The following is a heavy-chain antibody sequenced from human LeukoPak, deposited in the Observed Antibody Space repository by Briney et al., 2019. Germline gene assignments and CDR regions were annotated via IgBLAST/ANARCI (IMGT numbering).Heavy chain of an antibody. CDR1: DGSISSDY. J-gene: IGHJ5*02. Sequence: SETLSLTCTVSDGSISSDYWTWIRQPAGKGLEWIGRIYTSGSTNYNPSLKSRVTMSVDTSKNQLSLKLTSVTASDTAVYYCARGGRGFDPWGQGTLVTVSS. CDR3: ARGGRGFDP. CDR2: IYTSGST. V-gene: IGHV4-4*07.